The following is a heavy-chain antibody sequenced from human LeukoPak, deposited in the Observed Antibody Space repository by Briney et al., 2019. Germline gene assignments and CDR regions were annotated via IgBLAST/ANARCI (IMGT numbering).Heavy chain of an antibody. CDR3: AKDRVGSYYDAFNI. CDR1: GFTFDDYA. CDR2: LTWNSGSI. Sequence: PGGSLRLSCAASGFTFDDYAMHWVRQAPGKGLEWVSGLTWNSGSINYADSVKGRFTISRDNAKNSVYLQLNSLRVEDTALYYCAKDRVGSYYDAFNIWGQGTMVTVSS. J-gene: IGHJ3*02. V-gene: IGHV3-9*01. D-gene: IGHD1-26*01.